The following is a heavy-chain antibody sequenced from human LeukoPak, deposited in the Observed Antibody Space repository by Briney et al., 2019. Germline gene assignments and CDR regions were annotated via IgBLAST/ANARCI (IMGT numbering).Heavy chain of an antibody. CDR1: GGPICRFY. D-gene: IGHD6-19*01. Sequence: PSETLSLTCTVSGGPICRFYGVGIRQPPGKGLEWIGFIYYSGSANYNPSLKSRVTMSVDMSKNQFSLKLSSVTAADTAFYYCERGRDSSGWFDYWGQGALVTVSS. CDR2: IYYSGSA. J-gene: IGHJ4*02. CDR3: ERGRDSSGWFDY. V-gene: IGHV4-59*01.